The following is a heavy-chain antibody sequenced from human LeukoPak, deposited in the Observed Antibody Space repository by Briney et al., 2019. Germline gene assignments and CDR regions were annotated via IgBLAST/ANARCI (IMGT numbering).Heavy chain of an antibody. Sequence: GRSLRLSCAASGFTFSSYAMHWVRPAPGKGLEWVAVISYDGSNRYYADSVKGRFTISRDNSKNTLYLQMNSLRAEDTAVYYCARDLRHSSTDYWGQGTLVTVSS. D-gene: IGHD6-19*01. V-gene: IGHV3-30*04. CDR1: GFTFSSYA. CDR2: ISYDGSNR. CDR3: ARDLRHSSTDY. J-gene: IGHJ4*02.